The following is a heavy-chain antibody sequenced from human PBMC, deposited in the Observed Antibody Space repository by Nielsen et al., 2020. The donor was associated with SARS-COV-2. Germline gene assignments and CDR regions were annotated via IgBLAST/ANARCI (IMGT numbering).Heavy chain of an antibody. J-gene: IGHJ4*02. D-gene: IGHD5-24*01. CDR1: GFTVSSNY. CDR3: ARRHGYNYDS. Sequence: GESLKISCAASGFTVSSNYMSWVRQAPGKGLEWVSAIGTAGDTYYPGSVKGRFTISREKAKNSLYLQMNSLSAEDTAVYYWARRHGYNYDSWGQGSLVTVSS. CDR2: IGTAGDT. V-gene: IGHV3-13*01.